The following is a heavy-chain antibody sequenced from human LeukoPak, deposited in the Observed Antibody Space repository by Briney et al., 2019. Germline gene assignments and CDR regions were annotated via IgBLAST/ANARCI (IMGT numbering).Heavy chain of an antibody. CDR3: ARLNGGY. Sequence: SETLSLTCAVSGGSISDYYWSWIRQPPGRGLEWIGYIHYSGSTNYNPSLKSRVTISVDTSKNQFSLKVTSVTAADTAVYYCARLNGGYWGQGTLVTVSS. CDR2: IHYSGST. V-gene: IGHV4-59*08. J-gene: IGHJ4*02. CDR1: GGSISDYY. D-gene: IGHD1-1*01.